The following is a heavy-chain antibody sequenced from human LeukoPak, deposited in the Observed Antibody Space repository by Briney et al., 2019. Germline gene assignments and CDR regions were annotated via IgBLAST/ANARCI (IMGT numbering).Heavy chain of an antibody. CDR2: IYHSGST. CDR1: GGSISSGGYS. D-gene: IGHD2-2*01. Sequence: PSETLSLTCAVSGGSISSGGYSWSWIRQPPGKGLEWIVYIYHSGSTYYNPSLKSRVTISVDRSKNQFSLKLSSVTAADTAVYYCARERVVPAAIGIYYYYGMDVWGQGTTVTVSS. J-gene: IGHJ6*02. CDR3: ARERVVPAAIGIYYYYGMDV. V-gene: IGHV4-30-2*01.